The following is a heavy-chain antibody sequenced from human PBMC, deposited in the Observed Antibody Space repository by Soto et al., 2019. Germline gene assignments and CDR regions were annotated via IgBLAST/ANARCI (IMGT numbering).Heavy chain of an antibody. D-gene: IGHD2-8*01. Sequence: VQLLQSGAEVKKTGASVKVSCKVFGYTFSKLSIHWVRQAPGGGLEWMGGFDPEDGETIYAQKFQGRVTMTEDTSTDTAYMELSNLRSEDTAVYYCAPQAGYCTNGICYRGGDWLDPWGQGTLVTVSS. CDR1: GYTFSKLS. V-gene: IGHV1-24*01. CDR2: FDPEDGET. J-gene: IGHJ5*02. CDR3: APQAGYCTNGICYRGGDWLDP.